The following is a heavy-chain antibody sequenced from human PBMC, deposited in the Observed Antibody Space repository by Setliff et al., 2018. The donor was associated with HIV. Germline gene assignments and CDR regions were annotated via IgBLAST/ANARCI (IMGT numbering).Heavy chain of an antibody. CDR1: GYSFSSYW. Sequence: GESLKISCKGSGYSFSSYWIGWVRQMPGKGLEWMGIIYPGDSDTRYSPSFQGRFTISRDNSRNTVFLQMNSLRAEDTAVYYCARDPVATIPRGFDIWGQGTMVTVS. V-gene: IGHV5-51*01. CDR3: ARDPVATIPRGFDI. D-gene: IGHD5-12*01. CDR2: IYPGDSDT. J-gene: IGHJ3*02.